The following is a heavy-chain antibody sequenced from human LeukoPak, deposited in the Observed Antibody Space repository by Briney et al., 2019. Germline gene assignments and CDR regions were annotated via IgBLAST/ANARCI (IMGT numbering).Heavy chain of an antibody. CDR1: GFTFSHYT. Sequence: GGSLRLSCAASGFTFSHYTMNWVRQAPGKGLEWVSSITALSTYIYYADSVKGRFTISRDNANDSLYLQMTSLRAEDTAVYYCARVGGTGWYHDDYWGQGTLVTVSS. CDR2: ITALSTYI. V-gene: IGHV3-21*01. CDR3: ARVGGTGWYHDDY. D-gene: IGHD6-19*01. J-gene: IGHJ4*02.